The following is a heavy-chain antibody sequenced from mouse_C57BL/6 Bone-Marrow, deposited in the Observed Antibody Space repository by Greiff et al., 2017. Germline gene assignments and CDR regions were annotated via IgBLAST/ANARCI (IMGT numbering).Heavy chain of an antibody. CDR3: ARRGCYYGSRGYFDV. CDR1: GFTFSSYG. V-gene: IGHV5-6*01. J-gene: IGHJ1*03. Sequence: EVQGVESGGDLVKPGGSLKLSCAASGFTFSSYGMSWVRQTPDKRLEWVATISSGGSYTYYPDSVKGRFTISRDNAKNTLYLQMSSLKSEDTAMYYCARRGCYYGSRGYFDVWGTGTTVTVSS. CDR2: ISSGGSYT. D-gene: IGHD1-1*01.